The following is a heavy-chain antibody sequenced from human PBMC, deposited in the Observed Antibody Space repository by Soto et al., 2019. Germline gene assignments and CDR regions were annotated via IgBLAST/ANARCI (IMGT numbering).Heavy chain of an antibody. CDR2: INTDESST. Sequence: EVQLVESGGGLVQTGGSLRLSCAASGFTFTNYWMHWVRQAPGKGLVWVSRINTDESSTEYADSVKGRFTISRDNAKNTLYLQTTSLGADDTAVYYCTRVGYGSGKDFDYWGQGTLVTVSS. D-gene: IGHD3-10*01. CDR1: GFTFTNYW. V-gene: IGHV3-74*03. CDR3: TRVGYGSGKDFDY. J-gene: IGHJ4*02.